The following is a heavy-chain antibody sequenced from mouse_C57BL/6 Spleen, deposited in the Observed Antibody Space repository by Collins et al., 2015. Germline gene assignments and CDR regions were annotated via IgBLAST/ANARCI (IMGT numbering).Heavy chain of an antibody. CDR2: IYPGSGSS. J-gene: IGHJ2*01. CDR3: ARSGSSPFDY. D-gene: IGHD1-1*01. Sequence: QLQQPGAELVKPGASVKMSCKTSGYTFTRYWITWVKQRPGQGLEWIGDIYPGSGSSNYNEKFKSKATLTVDTSSSTAYMQLSSLTSEDSAVYYCARSGSSPFDYWGQGTTLTVSS. V-gene: IGHV1-55*01. CDR1: GYTFTRYW.